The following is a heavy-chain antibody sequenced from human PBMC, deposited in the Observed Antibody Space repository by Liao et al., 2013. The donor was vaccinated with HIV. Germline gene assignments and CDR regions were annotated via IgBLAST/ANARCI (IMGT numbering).Heavy chain of an antibody. CDR2: IYYSGNT. V-gene: IGHV4-59*02. D-gene: IGHD3-16*01. J-gene: IGHJ3*02. Sequence: QVQLQQWGAGLLKPSETLSLTCAVSGDSVSNYYWSWIRQPPGKGLEWIGYIYYSGNTNYNPSLKSRVTIAVDTSKNQFSLRLSSVTAADTAVYYCARDFLRGFDIWGQGTMVTVSS. CDR1: GDSVSNYY. CDR3: ARDFLRGFDI.